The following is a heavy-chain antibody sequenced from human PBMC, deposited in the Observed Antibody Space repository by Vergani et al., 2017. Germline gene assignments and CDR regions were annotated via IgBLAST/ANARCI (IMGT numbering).Heavy chain of an antibody. J-gene: IGHJ4*02. CDR2: SYYSGST. Sequence: QLQLQESGPGLVKPSETLSLPCTVSGGSIRSSSYYWGWIRQPPGKGLEWIGSSYYSGSTYYNPSLKSRVTISVDTSKNQFSLKLSSVTAADTAVYYCARVGRGSGSYWIYYFDYWGQGTLVTVSS. CDR1: GGSIRSSSYY. CDR3: ARVGRGSGSYWIYYFDY. V-gene: IGHV4-39*01. D-gene: IGHD3-10*01.